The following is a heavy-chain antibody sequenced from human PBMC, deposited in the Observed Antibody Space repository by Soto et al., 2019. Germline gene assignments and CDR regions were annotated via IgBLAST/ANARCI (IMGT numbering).Heavy chain of an antibody. CDR3: AASCVGGGGFNYYGMDV. CDR1: VGSISSGGYY. CDR2: IYYSGST. D-gene: IGHD2-21*01. Sequence: QVQLQESGPGLVKPSQTLSLTCTVSVGSISSGGYYWSWIRQHPGKCLEWIGYIYYSGSTYYNPCLKSRVTISVDTSKNQFSLKLSSVTAADTAVYYCAASCVGGGGFNYYGMDVWGQGTTVTVSS. V-gene: IGHV4-31*03. J-gene: IGHJ6*02.